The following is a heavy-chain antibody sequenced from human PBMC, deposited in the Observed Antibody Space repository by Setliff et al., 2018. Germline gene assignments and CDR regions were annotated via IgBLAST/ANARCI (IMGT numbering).Heavy chain of an antibody. V-gene: IGHV1-69*10. Sequence: SVKVSCKASGYIFRDYYIHWVRQAPGQGLEWMGGIIPILNKPNYAQSFQGRVAITADKSTTTSYMELSGLRSEDTALYFCATDLKFTRFCFGSNCYSGAFEMWGQGTMVTVSS. CDR1: GYIFRDYY. CDR2: IIPILNKP. J-gene: IGHJ3*02. CDR3: ATDLKFTRFCFGSNCYSGAFEM. D-gene: IGHD2-21*02.